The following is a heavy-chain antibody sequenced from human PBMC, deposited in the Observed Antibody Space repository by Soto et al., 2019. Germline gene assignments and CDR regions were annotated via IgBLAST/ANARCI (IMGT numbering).Heavy chain of an antibody. J-gene: IGHJ4*02. Sequence: SETLSLTCTVSGGSISSSSYYWGWIRQPPGKGLEWIGSIYYSGSTYYNPSLKSRVTISVDTSKNQVSLKLTSVTAADTAVYYCARGMGYTSTTDNLFQFWGQGTLVTVSS. V-gene: IGHV4-39*07. CDR2: IYYSGST. CDR3: ARGMGYTSTTDNLFQF. D-gene: IGHD6-13*01. CDR1: GGSISSSSYY.